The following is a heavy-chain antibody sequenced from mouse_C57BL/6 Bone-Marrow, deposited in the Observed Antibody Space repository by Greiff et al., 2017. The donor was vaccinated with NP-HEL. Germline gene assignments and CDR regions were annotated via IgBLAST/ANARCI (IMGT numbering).Heavy chain of an antibody. CDR3: ARDFNGSGGSYSEV. D-gene: IGHD1-1*01. Sequence: VQLQQPGADLVKPGASVKLSCKASGYTFTSYWMHWVKQRPGRGLEWIGRIDPNSGGTKFNEKFKTKATLTVDKPSSPAYMQLSSLTSEDSAVYICARDFNGSGGSYSEVWGTGRTVTVSS. CDR2: IDPNSGGT. V-gene: IGHV1-72*01. J-gene: IGHJ1*03. CDR1: GYTFTSYW.